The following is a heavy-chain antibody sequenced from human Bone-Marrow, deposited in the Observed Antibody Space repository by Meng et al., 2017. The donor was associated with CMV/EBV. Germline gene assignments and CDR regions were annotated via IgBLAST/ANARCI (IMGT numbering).Heavy chain of an antibody. Sequence: SETLSLTCTVSGGSISSSSYYWGWIRQPPGKGLEWIGSIYYSGSTYYNPSLKSRVTISVDTSKNQFSLKLSSVTAADTAVYYCARVFVRPRRGYYFDYWGQGHLVNVSS. V-gene: IGHV4-39*07. CDR1: GGSISSSSYY. J-gene: IGHJ4*02. CDR2: IYYSGST. CDR3: ARVFVRPRRGYYFDY.